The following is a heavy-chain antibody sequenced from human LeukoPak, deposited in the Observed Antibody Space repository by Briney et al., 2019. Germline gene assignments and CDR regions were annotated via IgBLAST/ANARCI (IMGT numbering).Heavy chain of an antibody. V-gene: IGHV1-46*01. Sequence: ASVKVSCKASGYTFTSYYMHWVRQAPGQGLEWMGIINPSGGSTSYTQKFQGRVTMTRDTSTSTVYMELSSLRSEDTAAYYCAREGFPPKISDFWSGLGPYYYYGMDVWGQGTTVTVSS. CDR2: INPSGGST. CDR3: AREGFPPKISDFWSGLGPYYYYGMDV. CDR1: GYTFTSYY. J-gene: IGHJ6*02. D-gene: IGHD3-3*01.